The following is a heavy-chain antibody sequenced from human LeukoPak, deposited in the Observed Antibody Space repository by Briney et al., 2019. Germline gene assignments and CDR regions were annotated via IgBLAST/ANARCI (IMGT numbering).Heavy chain of an antibody. V-gene: IGHV4-34*01. CDR1: GGSFSGYY. CDR3: ARKNRARPLFSIAAAGPGWFDP. J-gene: IGHJ5*02. Sequence: SETLSLTCAVYGGSFSGYYWSWIRQPPGKGLEWIGEINHSGSTNYNPSLKSRVTISVDTSKNQFSLKLGSVTAADTAVYYCARKNRARPLFSIAAAGPGWFDPWGQGTLVSVSS. CDR2: INHSGST. D-gene: IGHD6-13*01.